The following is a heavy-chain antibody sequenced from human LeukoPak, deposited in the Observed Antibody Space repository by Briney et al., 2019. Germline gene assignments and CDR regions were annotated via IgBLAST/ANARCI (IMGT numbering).Heavy chain of an antibody. J-gene: IGHJ4*02. CDR3: AKDRPNYYGSNGHYYKLNGDC. Sequence: PGGPLRLSCAASGFTFSSYAMSWVPPAPGKGLEWVSSLTSSGAATYYAYSVKGRFTISRDNSDNTLYLQMNSLRAEDTAVYYCAKDRPNYYGSNGHYYKLNGDCWGQGTLVTVSS. CDR2: LTSSGAAT. D-gene: IGHD3-22*01. V-gene: IGHV3-23*01. CDR1: GFTFSSYA.